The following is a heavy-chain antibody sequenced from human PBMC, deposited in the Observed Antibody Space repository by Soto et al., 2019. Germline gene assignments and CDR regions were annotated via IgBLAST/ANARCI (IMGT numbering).Heavy chain of an antibody. CDR1: GGSFSGYY. D-gene: IGHD2-21*01. CDR3: ASSMGY. J-gene: IGHJ4*02. CDR2: INHSGST. V-gene: IGHV4-34*01. Sequence: KSSDTLSLTCAVYGGSFSGYYWSWIRQPPGKGLEWIGEINHSGSTNYNPSLKSRVTISVDTSKNQFSLKLSSVTAADTAVYYCASSMGYWGQGTLVTVSS.